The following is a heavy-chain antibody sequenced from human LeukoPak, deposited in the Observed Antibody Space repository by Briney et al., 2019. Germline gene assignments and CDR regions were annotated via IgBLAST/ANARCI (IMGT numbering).Heavy chain of an antibody. CDR1: GGSISRYY. CDR2: IYSSGST. CDR3: ARRDPIVGTPDAFDI. D-gene: IGHD1-26*01. Sequence: SETLSLTCSVSGGSISRYYWSWMRQPPGRGLEWIAYIYSSGSTDCNPSLKSRVIISLDTSKSQFSLKLSSVTAADTAVYYCARRDPIVGTPDAFDIWGQGTMVTVSS. J-gene: IGHJ3*02. V-gene: IGHV4-59*08.